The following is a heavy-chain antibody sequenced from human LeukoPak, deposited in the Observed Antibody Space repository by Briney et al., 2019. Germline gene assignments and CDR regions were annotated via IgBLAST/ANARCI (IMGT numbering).Heavy chain of an antibody. CDR2: IRSNTYGGTA. Sequence: GGSLRLSCTASGLTFGDYAMSWFRQAAGKGLEWVGFIRSNTYGGTAEYAASVKGRFTISRDDSKSIAYLQMNSLKTEDTAVYYCTKGDYHAYWGQGTLATVSS. J-gene: IGHJ4*02. CDR3: TKGDYHAY. CDR1: GLTFGDYA. V-gene: IGHV3-49*03.